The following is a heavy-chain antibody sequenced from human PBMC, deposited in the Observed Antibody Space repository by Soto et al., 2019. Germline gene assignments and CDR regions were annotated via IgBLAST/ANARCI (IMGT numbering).Heavy chain of an antibody. J-gene: IGHJ3*02. CDR2: IYPGDSDT. D-gene: IGHD6-19*01. Sequence: LGESLKISCKGSGYSFTSYWIGWVRQMPGKGLEWMGIIYPGDSDTRYSPSFQGQVTISADKSISTAYLQWSSLKASDTAMYYCAKQPGYSSGWYPDAFDIWGQGTMVTVSS. CDR1: GYSFTSYW. V-gene: IGHV5-51*01. CDR3: AKQPGYSSGWYPDAFDI.